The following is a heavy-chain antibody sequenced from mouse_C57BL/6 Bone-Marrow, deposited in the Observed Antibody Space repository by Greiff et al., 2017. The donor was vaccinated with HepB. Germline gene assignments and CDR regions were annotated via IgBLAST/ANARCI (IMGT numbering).Heavy chain of an antibody. D-gene: IGHD2-1*01. CDR1: GFTFSSYG. J-gene: IGHJ4*01. Sequence: EVKLQESGGDLVKPGGSLKLSCAASGFTFSSYGMSWVRQTPDKRLEWVATISSGGSYTYYPDSVKGRFTISRDNAKNTLYLQMSSLKSEDTAMYYCARCYGNFSMDYWGQGTSVTVSS. CDR2: ISSGGSYT. V-gene: IGHV5-6*01. CDR3: ARCYGNFSMDY.